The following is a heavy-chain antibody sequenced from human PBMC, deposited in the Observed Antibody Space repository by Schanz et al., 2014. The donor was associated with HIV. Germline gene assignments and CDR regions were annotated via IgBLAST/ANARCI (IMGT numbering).Heavy chain of an antibody. Sequence: QVQLVESGGGVVQPGRSLRLSCTASGFSFNNYGMHWVRQAPGKGLGWVAVISYEGRNKYYEDSVKGRFTISRDNSKNTLCLQLKSLRADDTAVYYCAKAGLFFGQLWLGFFDYWGQGALVTVSS. CDR2: ISYEGRNK. CDR1: GFSFNNYG. V-gene: IGHV3-30*18. CDR3: AKAGLFFGQLWLGFFDY. D-gene: IGHD3-10*01. J-gene: IGHJ4*02.